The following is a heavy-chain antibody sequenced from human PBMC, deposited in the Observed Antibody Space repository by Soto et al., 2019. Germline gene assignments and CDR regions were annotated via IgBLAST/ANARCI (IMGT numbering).Heavy chain of an antibody. CDR3: ARDAAVPGESDRFDY. D-gene: IGHD6-19*01. V-gene: IGHV4-4*02. CDR2: AYHNGLT. Sequence: SETLSLTXAVSGDSATSNVWWSWVRQPPGKGLEWIGEAYHNGLTDYNPSLKSRVTMSVDTSKNEFSLKLTSLTAADTAIYYCARDAAVPGESDRFDYWGQGTLVTVSS. J-gene: IGHJ4*02. CDR1: GDSATSNVW.